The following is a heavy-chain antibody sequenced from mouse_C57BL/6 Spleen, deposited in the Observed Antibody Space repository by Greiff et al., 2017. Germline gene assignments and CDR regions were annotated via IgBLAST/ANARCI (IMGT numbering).Heavy chain of an antibody. J-gene: IGHJ4*01. D-gene: IGHD1-1*01. V-gene: IGHV1-80*01. CDR3: ARGNGRDYAMDY. CDR1: GYAFSSYW. CDR2: IYPGDGDT. Sequence: VQLQQSGAELVKPGASVKISCKASGYAFSSYWMNWVKQRPGKGLEWIGQIYPGDGDTNYNGKFKGKATLTADKSSSTAYMQLSSLTSEDSAVXFCARGNGRDYAMDYWGQGTSVTVSS.